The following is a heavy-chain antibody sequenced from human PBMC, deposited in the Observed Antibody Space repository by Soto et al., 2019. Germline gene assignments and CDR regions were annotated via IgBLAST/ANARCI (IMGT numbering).Heavy chain of an antibody. V-gene: IGHV3-23*01. Sequence: GGSLRLSCAASGFTFSSYAMSWVRQAPGKGLEWVSAISGSGGSTYYADSVKGRFTISRDNSKNTLYLQMNSLRAEDTAVYYCAKNPGYSSSWDAKIDYWGQGTLVTV. J-gene: IGHJ4*02. CDR3: AKNPGYSSSWDAKIDY. D-gene: IGHD6-13*01. CDR2: ISGSGGST. CDR1: GFTFSSYA.